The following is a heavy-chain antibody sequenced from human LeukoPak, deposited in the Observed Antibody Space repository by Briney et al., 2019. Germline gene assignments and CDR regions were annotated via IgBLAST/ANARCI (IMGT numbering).Heavy chain of an antibody. V-gene: IGHV3-21*04. J-gene: IGHJ4*02. CDR2: ITSSSSYI. CDR1: GFTFSNYN. D-gene: IGHD5-12*01. CDR3: AKEGDSGYGNFDY. Sequence: PGGSLRLSCAASGFTFSNYNMNWVRHAPGKGLEWVSSITSSSSYIYYADSVKGRFTISRDNAKNSLYLQMNSLRAEDTALYYCAKEGDSGYGNFDYWGQGTLVTVSS.